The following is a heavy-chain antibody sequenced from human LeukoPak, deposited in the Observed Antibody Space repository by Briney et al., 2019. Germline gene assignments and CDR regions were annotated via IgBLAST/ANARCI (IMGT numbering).Heavy chain of an antibody. CDR1: GGSMSDYY. J-gene: IGHJ4*02. D-gene: IGHD2-8*02. Sequence: ASETLSLTCTVSGGSMSDYYWSWIRQPPGKVLEWIGCIHYSGSTDYNPSLKSRVTMSVDTSKNQFSLKLRSVTAADTAVYYCARVASTGPFDYWGQGTLVTVSS. V-gene: IGHV4-59*01. CDR2: IHYSGST. CDR3: ARVASTGPFDY.